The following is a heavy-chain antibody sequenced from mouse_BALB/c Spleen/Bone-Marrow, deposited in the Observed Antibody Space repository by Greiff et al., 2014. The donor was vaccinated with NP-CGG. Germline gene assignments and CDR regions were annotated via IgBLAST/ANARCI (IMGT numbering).Heavy chain of an antibody. V-gene: IGHV14-3*02. J-gene: IGHJ2*01. D-gene: IGHD1-1*01. CDR3: ARYYYGSSYFDY. Sequence: EVQRVESGAELVKPGASVKLSCTAPGFNIKDTYMHWVKQRPEQGLEWIGRIDPANGNTKYDPKFQGKATITADTSSNTAYLQLSSLTSEDTAVYYCARYYYGSSYFDYWGQGTTLTVSS. CDR2: IDPANGNT. CDR1: GFNIKDTY.